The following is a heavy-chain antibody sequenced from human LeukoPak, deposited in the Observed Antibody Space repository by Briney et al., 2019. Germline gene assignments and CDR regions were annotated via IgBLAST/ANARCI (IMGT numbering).Heavy chain of an antibody. Sequence: GGSLRLSCAASGFTFSSYSMNWVRQAPGKGLEWVSSISSSSSYIYYADSVKGRFTISRDNAKNSLYLQMNSLRAEDTAVYYCAREETFYCSSTSCLCMDVWGQGTTVTVSS. CDR3: AREETFYCSSTSCLCMDV. J-gene: IGHJ6*02. CDR1: GFTFSSYS. D-gene: IGHD2-2*01. V-gene: IGHV3-21*01. CDR2: ISSSSSYI.